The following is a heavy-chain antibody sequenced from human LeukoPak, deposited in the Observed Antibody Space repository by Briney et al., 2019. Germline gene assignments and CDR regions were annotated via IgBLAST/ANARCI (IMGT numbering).Heavy chain of an antibody. Sequence: PRASVSVSCTASGGTFSSYAISWVRQAPGQGLEWMGRIIPILGIANYAQKFQGRVTITADKSTSTAYMELSSLRSEDTAVYYCARTENLGYCSGGSCPAPYYYYGMDVWGQGTTVTVSS. D-gene: IGHD2-15*01. CDR2: IIPILGIA. V-gene: IGHV1-69*04. J-gene: IGHJ6*02. CDR1: GGTFSSYA. CDR3: ARTENLGYCSGGSCPAPYYYYGMDV.